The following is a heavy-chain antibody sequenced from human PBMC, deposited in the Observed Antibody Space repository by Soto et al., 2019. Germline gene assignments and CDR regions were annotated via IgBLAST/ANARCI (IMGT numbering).Heavy chain of an antibody. CDR1: GFSLSTSGVS. Sequence: QITLKESGPTLVKPTLTLTLTCTFSGFSLSTSGVSVGWIRQPPGKALEWLALIYWDDDKRYSPSLKSRLTITKDTSKNQVVLTMTDMDSVDTATYYCAHRTRGSGIYPNAFDIWGQGTMVTVSS. V-gene: IGHV2-5*02. D-gene: IGHD3-10*01. CDR2: IYWDDDK. CDR3: AHRTRGSGIYPNAFDI. J-gene: IGHJ3*02.